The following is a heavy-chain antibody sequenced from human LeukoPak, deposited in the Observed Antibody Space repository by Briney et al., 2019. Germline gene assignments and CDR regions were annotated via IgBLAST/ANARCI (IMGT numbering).Heavy chain of an antibody. V-gene: IGHV3-23*01. CDR3: ARVAGSGWLPIFNY. J-gene: IGHJ4*02. Sequence: GGSLRLSCAASGFTFSSYAMNWVRQAPGKGLEWVSSLSGSGDDTYYADSVKGRFTISRDNAKNSLYLQMNSLRAEDTAFYYCARVAGSGWLPIFNYWGQGTLVTVSS. CDR2: LSGSGDDT. D-gene: IGHD6-19*01. CDR1: GFTFSSYA.